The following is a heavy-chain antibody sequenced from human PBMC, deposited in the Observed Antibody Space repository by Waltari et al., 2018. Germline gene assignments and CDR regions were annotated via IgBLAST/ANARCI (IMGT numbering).Heavy chain of an antibody. CDR3: ARQNIHSYGYGYFDF. J-gene: IGHJ4*02. CDR1: GYSFAKYW. V-gene: IGHV5-51*01. D-gene: IGHD5-18*01. Sequence: EVQLEQSGAEVKKPGESLKLSCNGSGYSFAKYWIGWVRQMPGKGLEWMGVIYPVDSNTKYSLSFQGQVTISADTSISTAYLQWSSLKASDTAIYFCARQNIHSYGYGYFDFWGQGTLVTVSS. CDR2: IYPVDSNT.